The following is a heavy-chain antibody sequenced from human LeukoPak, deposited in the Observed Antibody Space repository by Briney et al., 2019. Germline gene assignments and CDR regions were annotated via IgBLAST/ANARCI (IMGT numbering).Heavy chain of an antibody. CDR2: INPDDDSI. J-gene: IGHJ4*02. D-gene: IGHD3-10*01. CDR1: EDTFTRHY. Sequence: ASVKVSCKASEDTFTRHYIHWVRQAPGRGLEWIGLINPDDDSIDYTQKLRGRITVTRDRSTSTVYMELKSLRSDDTAVYYCAREGGSYRHFDDWGQGSLVTVSS. V-gene: IGHV1-46*04. CDR3: AREGGSYRHFDD.